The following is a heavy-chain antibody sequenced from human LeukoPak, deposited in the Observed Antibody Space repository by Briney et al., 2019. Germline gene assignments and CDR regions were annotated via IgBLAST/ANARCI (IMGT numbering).Heavy chain of an antibody. Sequence: GGSLRLSCAASGFTFSSYAMHWVRQAPGKGLEWVAVISYDGSNKYYADSVKGRLTISRDNSKNTLYLQMNSLRVEDTAVYYCARDGTVLRYFDWLSHFDYWGQGTLVTVSS. V-gene: IGHV3-30*04. J-gene: IGHJ4*02. CDR3: ARDGTVLRYFDWLSHFDY. CDR1: GFTFSSYA. D-gene: IGHD3-9*01. CDR2: ISYDGSNK.